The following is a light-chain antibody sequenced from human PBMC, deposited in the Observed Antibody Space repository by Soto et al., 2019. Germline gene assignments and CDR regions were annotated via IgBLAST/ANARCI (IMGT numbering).Light chain of an antibody. CDR3: QQTYNTPRT. V-gene: IGKV1-39*01. Sequence: DIQMTQSPSSLSASVGDRVTITCRASQSISSHLNWYQQRPGKAPNLLIYATSRLQSGVPSRFSGSGSGTDFTLTISSLQPEDFATYYCQQTYNTPRTFGQGTKVEIK. CDR1: QSISSH. J-gene: IGKJ1*01. CDR2: ATS.